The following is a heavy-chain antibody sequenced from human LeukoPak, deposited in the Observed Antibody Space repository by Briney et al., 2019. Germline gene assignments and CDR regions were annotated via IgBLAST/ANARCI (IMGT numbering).Heavy chain of an antibody. Sequence: GGSLRLSCAASGFTFDDYAMHWVRQAPGKGLEWVSGISWNSGSIGYADSVKGRFTISRDNSKNTVFLQMNSLRAEDTAVYYCAKWGDYDVLTGYYVSDYWGQGTLVTVSS. CDR1: GFTFDDYA. J-gene: IGHJ4*02. V-gene: IGHV3-9*01. CDR2: ISWNSGSI. D-gene: IGHD3-9*01. CDR3: AKWGDYDVLTGYYVSDY.